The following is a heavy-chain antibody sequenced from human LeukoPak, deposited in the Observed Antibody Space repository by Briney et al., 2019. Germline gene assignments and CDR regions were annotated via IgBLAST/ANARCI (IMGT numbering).Heavy chain of an antibody. V-gene: IGHV3-7*01. CDR1: GFTFKTYW. Sequence: GGSLRLSCAASGFTFKTYWMNWVRQAPGKGLEWVANIKQDGSEKYYVDSVKGRFTISRDNAKNSLSLRMNSLRAEDTAIYYCAREERRGDSYGYNEYYYGMEVWGQGTTVTVSS. D-gene: IGHD5-18*01. J-gene: IGHJ6*02. CDR2: IKQDGSEK. CDR3: AREERRGDSYGYNEYYYGMEV.